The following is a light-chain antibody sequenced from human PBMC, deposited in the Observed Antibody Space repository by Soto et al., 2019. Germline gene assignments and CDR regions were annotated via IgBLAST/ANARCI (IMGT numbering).Light chain of an antibody. J-gene: IGKJ1*01. CDR2: GAS. V-gene: IGKV3-15*01. Sequence: EIVMTQSPATLSLSPGEKATLSCRASQSISNNFAWFQQKPGQVPRLLIYGASNRATGVSARFSGSGSGTESTLTISSLQPDDFATYYCQQYNSYWTFGQGTKVDI. CDR1: QSISNN. CDR3: QQYNSYWT.